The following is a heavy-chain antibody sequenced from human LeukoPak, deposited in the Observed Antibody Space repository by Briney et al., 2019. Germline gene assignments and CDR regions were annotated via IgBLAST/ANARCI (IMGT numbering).Heavy chain of an antibody. V-gene: IGHV3-23*01. Sequence: GGPLRLSCAASGFSFSTSTMTWVRQAPGKGLEWVSGISGSGGGTYDADSVKGRFTISRDNSKNTLYLQMNSLRADDTAVYYCARDTRYYYDSSGYYLYYYYGMDVWGQGTTVTVSS. J-gene: IGHJ6*02. CDR3: ARDTRYYYDSSGYYLYYYYGMDV. D-gene: IGHD3-22*01. CDR1: GFSFSTST. CDR2: ISGSGGGT.